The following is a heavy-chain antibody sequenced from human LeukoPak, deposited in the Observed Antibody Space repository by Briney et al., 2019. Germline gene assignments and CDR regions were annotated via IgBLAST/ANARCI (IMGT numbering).Heavy chain of an antibody. Sequence: PGGSLRLSCAASGFTFSSYAMSWVRQAPGKGLEWVSAISGSGGSTYYADSVKGRFTISRDNSKNTLYLQMNSLRAEDTAVYYCAKDLRRGYSNVRWYFDLWGRGTLVTVSS. CDR3: AKDLRRGYSNVRWYFDL. CDR2: ISGSGGST. V-gene: IGHV3-23*01. D-gene: IGHD4-11*01. CDR1: GFTFSSYA. J-gene: IGHJ2*01.